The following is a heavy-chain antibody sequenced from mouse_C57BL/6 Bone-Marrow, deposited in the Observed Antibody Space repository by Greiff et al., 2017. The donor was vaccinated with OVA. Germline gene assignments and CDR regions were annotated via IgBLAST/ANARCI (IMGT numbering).Heavy chain of an antibody. CDR2: IYPGDGDT. CDR1: GYAFSSYW. D-gene: IGHD2-1*01. V-gene: IGHV1-80*01. Sequence: VQLQQSGAELVKPGASVKISCKASGYAFSSYWMNWVKQRPGKGLEWIGQIYPGDGDTNYNGKFKGKATLTADKSSSTAYMQLSSLTSEDSAVYFCARAGNYVDAMDYWGQGTSVTVSS. CDR3: ARAGNYVDAMDY. J-gene: IGHJ4*01.